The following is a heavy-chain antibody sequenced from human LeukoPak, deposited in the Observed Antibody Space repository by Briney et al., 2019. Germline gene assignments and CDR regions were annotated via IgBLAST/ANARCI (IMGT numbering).Heavy chain of an antibody. CDR1: GGSFSGYY. V-gene: IGHV4-34*01. CDR2: INHSGST. J-gene: IGHJ5*02. Sequence: SSETLSLTCAVYGGSFSGYYWSWIRQPPEKGLEWIGEINHSGSTNYYPSLKSRVTISVDTSKNHFSLRLSSVTAADTAVYYCARSYCNSVSCYPFDPWGQGTLVTVSS. D-gene: IGHD2-2*01. CDR3: ARSYCNSVSCYPFDP.